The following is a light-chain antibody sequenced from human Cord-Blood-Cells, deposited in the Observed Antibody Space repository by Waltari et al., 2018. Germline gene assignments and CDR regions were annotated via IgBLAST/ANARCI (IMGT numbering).Light chain of an antibody. Sequence: QSALTQPPSASGSPGQSVTISCTGTSSDVGGYNYVSWYQQHPGKAHKLMSYEVGKRPAGFLDRFAGSKSGNTASLTVCGLQAEDEADYYCSSYAGSNKNVFGTGTKVTVL. J-gene: IGLJ1*01. CDR2: EVG. V-gene: IGLV2-8*01. CDR3: SSYAGSNKNV. CDR1: SSDVGGYNY.